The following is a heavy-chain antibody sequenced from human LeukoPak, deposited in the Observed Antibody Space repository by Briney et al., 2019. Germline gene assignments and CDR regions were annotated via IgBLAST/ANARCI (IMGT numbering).Heavy chain of an antibody. J-gene: IGHJ4*02. D-gene: IGHD2-2*01. CDR2: IIGGAGST. V-gene: IGHV3-23*01. CDR3: AHGAMYQLDY. Sequence: GGSLRLSCAASGFSFSSYGMSWVRQAPGKGLEWVSVIIGGAGSTYYADSVKGRFTISGDNSKNTLYLQMNSLRAEDTAVYYCAHGAMYQLDYWGQGTLVTVSS. CDR1: GFSFSSYG.